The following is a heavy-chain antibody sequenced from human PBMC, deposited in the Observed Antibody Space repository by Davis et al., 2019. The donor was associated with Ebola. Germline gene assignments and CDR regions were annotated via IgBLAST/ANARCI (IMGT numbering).Heavy chain of an antibody. CDR1: GFTFSDYY. J-gene: IGHJ6*02. CDR2: ISSSGSTI. CDR3: AAVRLTMIVDYGMDV. V-gene: IGHV3-11*01. Sequence: GESLKISCAASGFTFSDYYMSWIRQAPGKGLEWVSYISSSGSTIYYADSVKGRFTISRDNAKNSLYLQMNSLRAEDTAVYYCAAVRLTMIVDYGMDVWGQGTTVTVSS. D-gene: IGHD3-22*01.